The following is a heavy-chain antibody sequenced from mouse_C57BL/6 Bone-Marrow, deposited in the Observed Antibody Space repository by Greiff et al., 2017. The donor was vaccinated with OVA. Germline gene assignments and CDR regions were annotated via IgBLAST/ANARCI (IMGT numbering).Heavy chain of an antibody. CDR2: IDPSDSYT. CDR3: AGYYAMDY. V-gene: IGHV1-69*01. CDR1: GYTFTSYW. J-gene: IGHJ4*01. Sequence: QVQLKQPGAELVMPGASVKLSCKASGYTFTSYWMHWVKQRPGQGLEWIGEIDPSDSYTNYNQKFKGKSTLTVDKSSSTAYMQLSSLTSEDSAVYYCAGYYAMDYWGQGTSVTVSS.